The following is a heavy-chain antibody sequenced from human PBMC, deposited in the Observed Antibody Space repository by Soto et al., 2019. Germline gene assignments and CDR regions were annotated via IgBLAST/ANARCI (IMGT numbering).Heavy chain of an antibody. D-gene: IGHD3-10*01. CDR2: INAGNGKT. CDR1: GYTFTSYA. CDR3: ARADYYYLDY. Sequence: QVQLVQSGAEVKKPGASVKVSCKASGYTFTSYAMHWVRQAPGQRLEWMGWINAGNGKTKYSQKLQGRVTITRDTSASTAYMELSSLRSEDTAVYYWARADYYYLDYWGQGTLVTVSS. J-gene: IGHJ4*02. V-gene: IGHV1-3*01.